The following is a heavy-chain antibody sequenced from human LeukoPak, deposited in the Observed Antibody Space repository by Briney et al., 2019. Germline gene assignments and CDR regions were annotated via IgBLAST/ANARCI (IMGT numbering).Heavy chain of an antibody. D-gene: IGHD3-22*01. CDR1: GFTFSSYW. V-gene: IGHV3-30*02. J-gene: IGHJ4*02. Sequence: GGSLRLSCAASGFTFSSYWMHWVRQAPGKGLEGVAFIRYDGSNKYYADSVKGRFTISRDNSKNTLYLQMNSLRAEDTAVYYCAKDRTYYYDSSGTDYWGQGTLVTVSS. CDR2: IRYDGSNK. CDR3: AKDRTYYYDSSGTDY.